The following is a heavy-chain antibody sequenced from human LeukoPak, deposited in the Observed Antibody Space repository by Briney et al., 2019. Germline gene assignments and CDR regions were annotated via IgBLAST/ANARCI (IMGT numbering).Heavy chain of an antibody. Sequence: PSETLSLTCTVSGGSISNYYWSWIRQPPGKGLEWIWYIYYSGSTNYNPSLKSRVTISVDTSKNQFSLKLSSVTAADTAVYYCARSARDRAFDIWGQGTMVTVSS. CDR1: GGSISNYY. CDR2: IYYSGST. J-gene: IGHJ3*02. V-gene: IGHV4-59*08. CDR3: ARSARDRAFDI.